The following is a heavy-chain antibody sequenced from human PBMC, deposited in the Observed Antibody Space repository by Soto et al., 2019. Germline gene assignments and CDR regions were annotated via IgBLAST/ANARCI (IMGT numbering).Heavy chain of an antibody. D-gene: IGHD6-6*01. J-gene: IGHJ6*03. V-gene: IGHV1-18*01. CDR1: GYAFTSYG. CDR3: ARVKLRGDSVVRVSYYYYYYMDI. CDR2: INPYNGNT. Sequence: GASVKVSCKPSGYAFTSYGINWVRQAPGQGLEWMGWINPYNGNTNYAQKFQGRVTMTTDTSTTTAYMELGSLTSDDTAVYYCARVKLRGDSVVRVSYYYYYYMDIWGKGTTVTVSS.